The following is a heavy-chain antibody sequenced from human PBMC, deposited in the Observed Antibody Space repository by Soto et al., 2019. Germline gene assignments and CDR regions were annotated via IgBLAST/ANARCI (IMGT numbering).Heavy chain of an antibody. Sequence: QVQLVQSGAEVKKPGASVKVSCKSSGYTFTSYGISWVRQAPGQGLERMGWISAYNGNTNYAQKLHGRVTMTTDTSTSTAYMEQRSLRSDDTAVYYCARDPPKGYSSSLEPSDYWGQGTLVTVSS. V-gene: IGHV1-18*04. CDR2: ISAYNGNT. CDR1: GYTFTSYG. CDR3: ARDPPKGYSSSLEPSDY. J-gene: IGHJ4*02. D-gene: IGHD6-13*01.